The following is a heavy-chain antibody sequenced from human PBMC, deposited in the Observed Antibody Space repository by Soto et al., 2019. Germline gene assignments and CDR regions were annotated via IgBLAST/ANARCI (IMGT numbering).Heavy chain of an antibody. J-gene: IGHJ6*02. CDR1: GFTFSSYT. Sequence: EVQLVESGGGLVQPGGSLRLSCAASGFTFSSYTMNWVSQAPGKGLEWVSYITSSSSTIYYADSVKGRFTISRDNSKNSLYLQMNSLRDEDMAVYYCARTLAAAAYYYYYGMHVWGQGTTVTVSS. CDR3: ARTLAAAAYYYYYGMHV. D-gene: IGHD6-13*01. V-gene: IGHV3-48*02. CDR2: ITSSSSTI.